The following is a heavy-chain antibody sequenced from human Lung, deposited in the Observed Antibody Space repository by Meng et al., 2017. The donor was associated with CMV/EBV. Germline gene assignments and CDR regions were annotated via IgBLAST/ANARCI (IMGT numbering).Heavy chain of an antibody. D-gene: IGHD6-6*01. J-gene: IGHJ6*02. V-gene: IGHV1-2*02. CDR2: LNPNSGGT. CDR3: AGKMSSSSAGYYDSYGMDV. Sequence: TGYYMHWGRQAPGQGLEWRGWLNPNSGGTNNAQKFQCRVNMTRDTSISTAYMELSRQRSDNTAVYYCAGKMSSSSAGYYDSYGMDVWGQGTTVTVSS. CDR1: TGYY.